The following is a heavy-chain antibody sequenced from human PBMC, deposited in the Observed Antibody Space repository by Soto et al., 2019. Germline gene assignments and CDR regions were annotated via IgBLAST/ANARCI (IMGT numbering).Heavy chain of an antibody. CDR2: TIPILAMS. Sequence: QVQLVQSGPEVKMPGSSVKVSCKASGDTFNSYTINWVRQAPGQGLQWMGRTIPILAMSNYALKFQGRVTITADKSTTTAYMGLSRLRSDDTAVYYCAASYGSGSPAFYYWGQGTLVTVSS. V-gene: IGHV1-69*02. J-gene: IGHJ4*02. CDR1: GDTFNSYT. CDR3: AASYGSGSPAFYY. D-gene: IGHD3-10*01.